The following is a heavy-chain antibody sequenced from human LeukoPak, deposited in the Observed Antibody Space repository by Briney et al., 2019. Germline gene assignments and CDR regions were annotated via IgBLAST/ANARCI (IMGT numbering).Heavy chain of an antibody. V-gene: IGHV3-33*01. Sequence: GGSLRLSCAASGFTFSSSGMHWVRQAPGKGLEWVALIWYDGINEYYADSVKGRFSISRDDSKNTLYLQMNSLRAEDTAVYYCVRNKGSSWGEKYYFDYWGQGTLVTVSS. J-gene: IGHJ4*02. CDR2: IWYDGINE. D-gene: IGHD6-13*01. CDR1: GFTFSSSG. CDR3: VRNKGSSWGEKYYFDY.